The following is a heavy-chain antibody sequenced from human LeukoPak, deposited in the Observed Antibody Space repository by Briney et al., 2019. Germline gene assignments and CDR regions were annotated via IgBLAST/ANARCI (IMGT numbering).Heavy chain of an antibody. CDR2: INHSGST. V-gene: IGHV4-34*01. CDR3: ARGVGRIAARRSSYNWFDP. Sequence: SETLSLTCAVYGGSFSGYYWSWIRQPPGKGLEWIGEINHSGSTNYNPSLTSRVTISVDTSKNQFSLKLSSVTAADTAVYYCARGVGRIAARRSSYNWFDPWGQGTLVTVSS. CDR1: GGSFSGYY. J-gene: IGHJ5*02. D-gene: IGHD6-6*01.